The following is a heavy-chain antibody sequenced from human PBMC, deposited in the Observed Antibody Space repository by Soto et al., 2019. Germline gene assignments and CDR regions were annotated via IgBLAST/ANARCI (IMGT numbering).Heavy chain of an antibody. V-gene: IGHV3-43*01. CDR3: AKDFGGYYVSGSYFPSYYYYGMDV. D-gene: IGHD3-10*01. CDR2: ISWDGGST. J-gene: IGHJ6*02. Sequence: PGGSLRLSCAASGFTFDDYTMHWVRQAPGKGLEWVSLISWDGGSTYYADSVKGRFTISRDNSKNSLYLQMNSLRTEDTAFYYFAKDFGGYYVSGSYFPSYYYYGMDVWGQGTTVTVSS. CDR1: GFTFDDYT.